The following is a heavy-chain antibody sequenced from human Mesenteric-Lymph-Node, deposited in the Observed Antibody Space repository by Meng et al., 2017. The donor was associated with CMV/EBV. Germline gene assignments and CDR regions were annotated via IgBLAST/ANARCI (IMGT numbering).Heavy chain of an antibody. CDR2: ISSSGSTI. CDR1: GFTFSSYE. D-gene: IGHD1-26*01. J-gene: IGHJ4*02. Sequence: GESLKISCAASGFTFSSYEMNWVRQAPGKGLEWVSYISSSGSTIYYADSVKGRFTISRDNAKNSLYLQMNSLRAEDTAVYYCPRDFGPSGSYDPGFDYWGQGTLVTVSS. CDR3: PRDFGPSGSYDPGFDY. V-gene: IGHV3-48*03.